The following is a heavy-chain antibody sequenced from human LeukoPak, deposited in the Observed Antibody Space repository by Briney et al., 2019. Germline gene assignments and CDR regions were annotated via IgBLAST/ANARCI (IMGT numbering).Heavy chain of an antibody. D-gene: IGHD3-10*01. CDR2: IYYSGST. V-gene: IGHV4-39*07. J-gene: IGHJ3*02. CDR1: GGSISSSSYY. Sequence: SETLSLTCTVSGGSISSSSYYWGWIRQPPGKGLEWIGSIYYSGSTHYNPSLKSRVTISVDTSKNQFSLKLSSVTAADTAVYYCAREGLMVRGIIFHDAFDIWGQGTMVTVSS. CDR3: AREGLMVRGIIFHDAFDI.